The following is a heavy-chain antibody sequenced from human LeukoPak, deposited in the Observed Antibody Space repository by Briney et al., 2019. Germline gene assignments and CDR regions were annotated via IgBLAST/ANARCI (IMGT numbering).Heavy chain of an antibody. J-gene: IGHJ3*02. V-gene: IGHV3-30*03. CDR1: GFTLSSYS. CDR2: ISYDGSSK. Sequence: GGSLRLSCAASGFTLSSYSMNWVRQAPGKGLEWVAVISYDGSSKYYADSVKGRFTISRDNSKNTLYLQMNSLRAEDTAVYYCARARSSYGYGDAFDIWGQGTMVTVSS. D-gene: IGHD5-18*01. CDR3: ARARSSYGYGDAFDI.